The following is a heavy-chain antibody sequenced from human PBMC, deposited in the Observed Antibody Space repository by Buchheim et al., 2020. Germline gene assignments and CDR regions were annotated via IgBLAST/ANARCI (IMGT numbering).Heavy chain of an antibody. J-gene: IGHJ3*02. V-gene: IGHV4-30-4*01. CDR2: IYYSGST. CDR1: GGSISSGDYY. Sequence: QVQLQESGPGLVKPSQTLSLTCTVSGGSISSGDYYWSWIRQPPGKGLEWIGYIYYSGSTYYNPSLKSRVTISVDTSKNQFSLKLSSVTAADTAVYYCARDRTGYCSSTSCRHDAFDIWGQGT. D-gene: IGHD2-2*01. CDR3: ARDRTGYCSSTSCRHDAFDI.